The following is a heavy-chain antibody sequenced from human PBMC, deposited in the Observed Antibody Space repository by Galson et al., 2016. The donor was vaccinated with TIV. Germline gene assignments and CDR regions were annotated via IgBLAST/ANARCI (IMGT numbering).Heavy chain of an antibody. CDR1: GFTFSIFA. CDR3: AKDMNRGCTTSNCYSYDYYYYALDV. J-gene: IGHJ6*02. D-gene: IGHD2-2*02. CDR2: INWNSGYF. Sequence: SLRLSCAASGFTFSIFAMTWVRQAPGMGLEWVSGINWNSGYFGYADSVKGRFTILRDSAQNSLYLHMSSLRAEDTAFYYCAKDMNRGCTTSNCYSYDYYYYALDVWGQGTTVTVSS. V-gene: IGHV3-9*01.